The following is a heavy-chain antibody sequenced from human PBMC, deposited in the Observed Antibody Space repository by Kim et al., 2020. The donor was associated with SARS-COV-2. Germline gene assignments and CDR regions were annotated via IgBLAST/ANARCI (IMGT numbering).Heavy chain of an antibody. CDR1: GFSFSSYA. CDR2: ISGSGGVT. J-gene: IGHJ4*02. V-gene: IGHV3-23*01. CDR3: AKVKYSGSYYVDY. D-gene: IGHD1-26*01. Sequence: GGSLRLSCTASGFSFSSYAMSWVRQAPGKGLEWVSSISGSGGVTYYADSVKGRFTISRDNSKNTLSLQMNNLRAEDTALYFCAKVKYSGSYYVDYWRERTVATVSA.